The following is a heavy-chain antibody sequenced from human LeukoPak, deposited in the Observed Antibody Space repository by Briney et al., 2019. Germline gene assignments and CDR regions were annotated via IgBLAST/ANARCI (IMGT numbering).Heavy chain of an antibody. CDR1: GYTFTSFG. CDR2: ISGYNGKT. CDR3: VRDPATVTIGSCFDS. V-gene: IGHV1-18*01. J-gene: IGHJ4*02. D-gene: IGHD4-17*01. Sequence: GASVKVSCKSSGYTFTSFGISWVRQAPGQGLEWMAWISGYNGKTNYAQKFQGRVTLTTDTPTNTAYMELTRLRPDDTAVYYCVRDPATVTIGSCFDSWGQGTLVTASS.